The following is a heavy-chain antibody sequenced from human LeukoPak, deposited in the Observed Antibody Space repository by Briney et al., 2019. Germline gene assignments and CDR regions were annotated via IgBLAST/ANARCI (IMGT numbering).Heavy chain of an antibody. CDR1: GYTFTGYY. CDR2: INPNSDAT. J-gene: IGHJ3*02. CDR3: AREYYYESSDYYVVLSGAFDI. D-gene: IGHD3-22*01. V-gene: IGHV1-2*02. Sequence: ASVKVSCKASGYTFTGYYMHWVRQAPGQGLEWMGWINPNSDATNYAQKFQGRVTMTRDTSISTAYMELSSLRSDDTAVYYCAREYYYESSDYYVVLSGAFDIWGQGTMVTVSS.